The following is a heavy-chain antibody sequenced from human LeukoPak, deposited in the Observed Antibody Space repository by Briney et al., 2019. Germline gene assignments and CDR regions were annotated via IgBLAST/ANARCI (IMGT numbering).Heavy chain of an antibody. CDR2: ISYDGSNK. CDR3: ARDGAVIWFGELLSGYFDY. J-gene: IGHJ4*02. CDR1: GFTFSSYA. Sequence: GGSLRLSCAASGFTFSSYAMHWVRQAPGKGLEWVAVISYDGSNKYYADSVKGRFTISRDNSKNTLYLQMNSLRAEDTAVYYCARDGAVIWFGELLSGYFDYWGRGTLVTVSS. D-gene: IGHD3-10*01. V-gene: IGHV3-30*04.